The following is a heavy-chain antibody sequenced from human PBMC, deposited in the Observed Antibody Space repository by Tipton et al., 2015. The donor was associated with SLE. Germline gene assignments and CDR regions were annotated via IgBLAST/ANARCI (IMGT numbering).Heavy chain of an antibody. CDR3: ALKRGWFGELLHY. CDR1: GGSISSYH. J-gene: IGHJ4*02. CDR2: IYYSGST. V-gene: IGHV4-59*12. D-gene: IGHD3-10*01. Sequence: TLSLTCTVSGGSISSYHWSWIRQPPGKGLEWIGYIYYSGSTNYNPSLKSRVTISVDTSKNQFSLKLSSVTAADTAVYYCALKRGWFGELLHYWGQGTLVTVSS.